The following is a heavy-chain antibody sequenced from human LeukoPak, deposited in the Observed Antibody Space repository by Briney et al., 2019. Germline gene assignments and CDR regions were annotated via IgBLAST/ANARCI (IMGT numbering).Heavy chain of an antibody. D-gene: IGHD7-27*01. CDR1: GGSLNNSY. V-gene: IGHV4-59*01. J-gene: IGHJ4*02. CDR3: ARAWGFVDY. CDR2: IYYAGRN. Sequence: PSETLSLTCNVSGGSLNNSYWSWIRQPPGKGLEWLGSIYYAGRNNYNPSLKSRVTVSVDTSKNQCSLKLTSVTAADTAVYYCARAWGFVDYWGQGTLVTVSS.